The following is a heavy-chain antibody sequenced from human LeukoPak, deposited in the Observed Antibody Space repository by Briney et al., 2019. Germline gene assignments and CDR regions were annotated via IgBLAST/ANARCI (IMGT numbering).Heavy chain of an antibody. J-gene: IGHJ4*02. V-gene: IGHV3-23*01. Sequence: GSLRLSCAASGFTFSSYTMSWVRQAPGKGLEWVSAISGSGGSTYYADSVKGRFTISRDNSKNTLYLQMNSLRAEDTVVYYCAKGLLYGSGSYLFDYWGQGTLVTVSS. CDR1: GFTFSSYT. D-gene: IGHD3-10*01. CDR2: ISGSGGST. CDR3: AKGLLYGSGSYLFDY.